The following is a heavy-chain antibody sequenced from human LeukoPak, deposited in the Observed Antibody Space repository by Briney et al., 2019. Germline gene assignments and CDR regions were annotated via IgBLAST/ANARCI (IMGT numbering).Heavy chain of an antibody. CDR3: ARELLITRTWFDP. J-gene: IGHJ5*02. D-gene: IGHD3-22*01. V-gene: IGHV7-4-1*02. Sequence: EASVKVSCKASGYSFTTYAMNWVRQAPGQGLEWMGWINTNTGNPTYAQGFTGRFVFSLDTSVSTAYLQISSLKAEDTAVYYCARELLITRTWFDPWGQRTLVTASS. CDR2: INTNTGNP. CDR1: GYSFTTYA.